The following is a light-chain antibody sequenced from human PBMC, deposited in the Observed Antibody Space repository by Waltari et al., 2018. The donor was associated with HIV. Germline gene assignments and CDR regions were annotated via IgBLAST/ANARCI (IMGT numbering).Light chain of an antibody. Sequence: SYELTQPPSVSVSPGQTASITCSGDKLGDKYTCWYQQKPGQSPVLVIYQDKKRPSGIAARFSGSNSGNTATLTISGTQAMDEADYYCQAWDRGTAVFGGGTKLTVL. V-gene: IGLV3-1*01. CDR3: QAWDRGTAV. J-gene: IGLJ2*01. CDR2: QDK. CDR1: KLGDKY.